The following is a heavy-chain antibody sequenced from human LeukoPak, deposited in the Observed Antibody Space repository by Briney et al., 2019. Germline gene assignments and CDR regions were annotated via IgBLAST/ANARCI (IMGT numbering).Heavy chain of an antibody. V-gene: IGHV5-51*01. CDR1: GYSFTTYW. J-gene: IGHJ3*02. D-gene: IGHD5-18*01. CDR3: ARPREEGTAMGLRAFDI. CDR2: IYPGDSDV. Sequence: GESLKISCKGSGYSFTTYWIGWVRQVPGKGLEWMGIIYPGDSDVRYSPPFQGQVTILADKSISTAYLQWSSLKASDTAMYYCARPREEGTAMGLRAFDIWGQGTMVTVSS.